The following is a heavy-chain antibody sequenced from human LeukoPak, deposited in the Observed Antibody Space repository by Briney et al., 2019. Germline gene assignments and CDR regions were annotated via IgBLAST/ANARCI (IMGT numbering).Heavy chain of an antibody. Sequence: SETLSLTCTVSGGSISSSSYYWGWIRQPPGKGLEWIGSIYYSGSTYYNPSLKSRVTISVDTSKNQFSLKLSSVTAADTAVYYCASSLGEAYWGQGTLVTVSS. J-gene: IGHJ4*02. CDR1: GGSISSSSYY. CDR3: ASSLGEAY. V-gene: IGHV4-39*01. CDR2: IYYSGST. D-gene: IGHD3-16*01.